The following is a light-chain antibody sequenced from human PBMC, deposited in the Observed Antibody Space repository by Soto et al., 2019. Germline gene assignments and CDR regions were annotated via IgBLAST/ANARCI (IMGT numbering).Light chain of an antibody. CDR2: RAS. CDR3: QQYNNWPHT. V-gene: IGKV3-15*01. J-gene: IGKJ4*01. CDR1: QTISSW. Sequence: MTQSPSTLSGSVGDRVTITCRASQTISSWLAWYQQKPGQAPRLLIFRASSRASGVPARFSGSGSGTEFTLTISSLQSEDFAVYYCQQYNNWPHTFGGGTKVDIK.